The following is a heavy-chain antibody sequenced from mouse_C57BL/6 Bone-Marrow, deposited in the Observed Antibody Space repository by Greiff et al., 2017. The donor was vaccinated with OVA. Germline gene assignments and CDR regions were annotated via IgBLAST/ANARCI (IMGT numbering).Heavy chain of an antibody. Sequence: QVQLQQSGAELVKPGASVKISCKTSGYAFSSYWMNWVNQRPGKGLEWIGQIFPGDGDTNYNGNFKGKATLTADKSSSTAYMQLSSLTSEDSAVYFCARGGTWFAYWGQGTLVTVSA. CDR1: GYAFSSYW. V-gene: IGHV1-80*01. CDR3: ARGGTWFAY. J-gene: IGHJ3*01. CDR2: IFPGDGDT.